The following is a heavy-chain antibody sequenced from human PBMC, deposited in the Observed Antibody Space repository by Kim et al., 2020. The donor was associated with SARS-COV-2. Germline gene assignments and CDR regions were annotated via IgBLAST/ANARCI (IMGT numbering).Heavy chain of an antibody. CDR2: ISSNGGST. D-gene: IGHD2-2*01. CDR3: VKDTHIPGYCSSTSCYDSASDTGG. V-gene: IGHV3-64D*06. Sequence: GGSLRLSCSASGFTFSSYAMHWVRQAPGKGLEYVSAISSNGGSTYYADSVKGRFTISRDNSKNTLYLQMSSLRAEDTAVYYCVKDTHIPGYCSSTSCYDSASDTGGWGQGTLVTVSS. CDR1: GFTFSSYA. J-gene: IGHJ4*02.